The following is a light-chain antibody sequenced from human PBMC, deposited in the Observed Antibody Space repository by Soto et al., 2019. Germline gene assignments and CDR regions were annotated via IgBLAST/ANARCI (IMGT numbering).Light chain of an antibody. CDR2: GNN. CDR1: SSNIGSNT. J-gene: IGLJ3*02. CDR3: VAWDDSLNGWV. V-gene: IGLV1-44*01. Sequence: QSVLTQPPSASGTPGQRVTISCSGSSSNIGSNTVNWYQHLPGTAPKLLIYGNNQRPSGVPDRFSGSKSGTSASLAISGLQSEDEADYYCVAWDDSLNGWVFGGGTKLTVL.